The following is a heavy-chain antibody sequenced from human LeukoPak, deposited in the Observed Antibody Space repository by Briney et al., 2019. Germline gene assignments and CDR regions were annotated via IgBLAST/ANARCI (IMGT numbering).Heavy chain of an antibody. CDR3: AGGEQYSSSWHNY. CDR2: INHSGST. Sequence: PSETLSLTCAVYGGSFSGYYWSWIRQPPGKGLEWIGEINHSGSTNYNPSLKSRVTISVDTSKNQFSLKLSSVTAADTAVYYCAGGEQYSSSWHNYWGQGTLVTVSS. D-gene: IGHD6-13*01. J-gene: IGHJ4*02. CDR1: GGSFSGYY. V-gene: IGHV4-34*01.